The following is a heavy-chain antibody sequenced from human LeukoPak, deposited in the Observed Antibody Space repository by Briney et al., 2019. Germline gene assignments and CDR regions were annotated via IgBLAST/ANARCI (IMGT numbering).Heavy chain of an antibody. V-gene: IGHV4-30-2*01. Sequence: PSQTLSLTCAVSGGSISSGGYSWSWIRQPPGKGLEWIGYIYHSGSTYYNPSLKSRVTISVDRSKNPFSLKLSSVTAADTAVYYCARGVVVAATRRGAFDIWGQGTMVTVSS. CDR3: ARGVVVAATRRGAFDI. CDR2: IYHSGST. J-gene: IGHJ3*02. D-gene: IGHD2-15*01. CDR1: GGSISSGGYS.